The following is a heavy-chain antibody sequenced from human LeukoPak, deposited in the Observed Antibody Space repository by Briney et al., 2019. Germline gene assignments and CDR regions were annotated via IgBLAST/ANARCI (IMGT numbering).Heavy chain of an antibody. CDR3: ARDRLVRGVIIYYYYGMDV. Sequence: SQTLSLTCTVSGGSVSSGGYYWSWIRQHPGKGLEWIGYIYYSGSTYYNPSLKSRVTISVDTSKNQFSLKLSSVTAADTAVYYCARDRLVRGVIIYYYYGMDVWGQGTTVTVSS. V-gene: IGHV4-31*03. CDR1: GGSVSSGGYY. J-gene: IGHJ6*02. CDR2: IYYSGST. D-gene: IGHD3-10*01.